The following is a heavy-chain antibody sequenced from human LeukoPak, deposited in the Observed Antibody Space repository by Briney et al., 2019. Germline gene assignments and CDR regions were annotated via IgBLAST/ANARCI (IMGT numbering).Heavy chain of an antibody. CDR3: ASQTSAKGFDY. CDR2: IKSDGSEK. V-gene: IGHV3-7*03. J-gene: IGHJ4*02. CDR1: GLTFSTYW. D-gene: IGHD2-2*01. Sequence: AGGSLRLSCAASGLTFSTYWMSWARQAPGKGLEWVANIKSDGSEKNFVDSVRGRFTISRDNAKNSLYLQMNSLRAEDTAVYYRASQTSAKGFDYWGQGTLVTVSS.